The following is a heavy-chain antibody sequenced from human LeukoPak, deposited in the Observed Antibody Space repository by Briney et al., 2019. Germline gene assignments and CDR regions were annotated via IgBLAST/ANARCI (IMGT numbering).Heavy chain of an antibody. V-gene: IGHV1-18*01. J-gene: IGHJ4*02. D-gene: IGHD2-21*02. CDR2: ISAYNGNT. CDR1: GYTFTSYG. CDR3: ARDLGIVVVTAIPGY. Sequence: ASVKVSCKASGYTFTSYGIRWVRQAPGQGLEWMGWISAYNGNTNYAQKLQGRVTMTTDTSTSTAYMELRSLRSDDTAVYYCARDLGIVVVTAIPGYWGQGTLVTVSS.